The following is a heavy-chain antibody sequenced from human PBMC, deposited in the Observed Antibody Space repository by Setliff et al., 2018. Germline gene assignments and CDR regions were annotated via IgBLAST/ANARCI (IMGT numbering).Heavy chain of an antibody. CDR3: AREGGASYGGQSYLDY. CDR1: GFTFSSYA. Sequence: QPGGSLRLSCAASGFTFSSYAMSWVRQAPGKGLEWVSLITGSGGGTYYADSVKGRFTISRDNSKNTLYLQMNSLRAEDTAVYYCAREGGASYGGQSYLDYWGQGTLVTVSS. CDR2: ITGSGGGT. V-gene: IGHV3-23*01. J-gene: IGHJ4*02. D-gene: IGHD4-17*01.